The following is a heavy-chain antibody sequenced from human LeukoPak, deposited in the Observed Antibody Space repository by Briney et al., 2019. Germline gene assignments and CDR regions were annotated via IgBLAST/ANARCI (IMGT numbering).Heavy chain of an antibody. D-gene: IGHD6-19*01. CDR2: INHSGST. Sequence: SETLSLTCAVYGGSFSGYYWSWIRQPPGKGLEWIGEINHSGSTNYNPSLKSRVTMSVDTSKNQFSLKLSSVTAADTAVYYCAREYSSGWYPPASYYYYYGMDVWGQGTTVTVSS. CDR1: GGSFSGYY. CDR3: AREYSSGWYPPASYYYYYGMDV. V-gene: IGHV4-34*01. J-gene: IGHJ6*02.